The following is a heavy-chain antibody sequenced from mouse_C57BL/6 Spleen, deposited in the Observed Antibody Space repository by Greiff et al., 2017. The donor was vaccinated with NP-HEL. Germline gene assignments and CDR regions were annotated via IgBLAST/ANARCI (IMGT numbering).Heavy chain of an antibody. Sequence: VQLQESGPELVKPGASVKISCKASGYAFSSSWMNWVKQRPGKGLEWIGRIYPGDGDTNYNGKFKGKATLTADKSSSTAYMQLSSLTSEDSAVYFCARLLGWYFDYWGQGTTLTVSS. CDR2: IYPGDGDT. CDR3: ARLLGWYFDY. D-gene: IGHD4-1*01. CDR1: GYAFSSSW. J-gene: IGHJ2*01. V-gene: IGHV1-82*01.